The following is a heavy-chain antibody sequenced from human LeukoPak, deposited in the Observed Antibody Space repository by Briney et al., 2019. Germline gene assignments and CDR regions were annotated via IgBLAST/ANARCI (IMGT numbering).Heavy chain of an antibody. J-gene: IGHJ3*02. CDR2: MNPNSGNT. V-gene: IGHV1-8*01. D-gene: IGHD3-16*01. Sequence: ASVKVSCKASGYTFTSYDINWVRQATGQGLEWMGWMNPNSGNTGYAQKFQGRVTMTRNTSISTAYMELSSLRSEDTAVYYCARRIWGADSQSHTFDIWGQGTMVTVSS. CDR3: ARRIWGADSQSHTFDI. CDR1: GYTFTSYD.